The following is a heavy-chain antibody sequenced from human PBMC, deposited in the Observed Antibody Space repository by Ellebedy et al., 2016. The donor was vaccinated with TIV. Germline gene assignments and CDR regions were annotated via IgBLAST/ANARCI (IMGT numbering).Heavy chain of an antibody. Sequence: PGGSLRLSCVVSGFTFSSYGMHWVRQAPGKGLEWVAVIWYDGSNKYYADSVKGRFTISRDNSKNTLYLQMNSLRAEDTAVYYCARDEMPPPIAAADDYYYYGMDVWGQGTTVTVSS. V-gene: IGHV3-33*01. CDR2: IWYDGSNK. J-gene: IGHJ6*02. CDR3: ARDEMPPPIAAADDYYYYGMDV. D-gene: IGHD6-13*01. CDR1: GFTFSSYG.